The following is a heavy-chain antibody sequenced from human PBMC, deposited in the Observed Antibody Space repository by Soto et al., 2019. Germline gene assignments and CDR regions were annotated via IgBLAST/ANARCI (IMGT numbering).Heavy chain of an antibody. Sequence: GASVKVSCKASGYTFTGCYMHWVRQAPGQGLEWMGWINPNSGGTNYAQKFQGRVTMTRDTSISTAYMELSRLRSDDTAVYYCARVRKFPLDYYDSSGPYYGMDVWGQGTTVTVSS. CDR1: GYTFTGCY. CDR3: ARVRKFPLDYYDSSGPYYGMDV. J-gene: IGHJ6*02. CDR2: INPNSGGT. V-gene: IGHV1-2*02. D-gene: IGHD3-22*01.